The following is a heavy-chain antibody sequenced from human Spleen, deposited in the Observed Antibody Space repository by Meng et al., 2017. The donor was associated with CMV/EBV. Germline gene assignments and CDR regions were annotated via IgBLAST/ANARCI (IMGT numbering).Heavy chain of an antibody. CDR1: GFTFSNYW. CDR2: INGDGRNT. CDR3: AKDGSYYYGSGTAWDYYYYGMDV. V-gene: IGHV3-74*01. D-gene: IGHD3-10*01. J-gene: IGHJ6*02. Sequence: GGSLRLSCAASGFTFSNYWIHWVRQVPGKGLVWVSRINGDGRNTGYADSVKGRFTISRDNAKNTLYLQMNSLRAEDTAVYYCAKDGSYYYGSGTAWDYYYYGMDVWGQGTTVTVSS.